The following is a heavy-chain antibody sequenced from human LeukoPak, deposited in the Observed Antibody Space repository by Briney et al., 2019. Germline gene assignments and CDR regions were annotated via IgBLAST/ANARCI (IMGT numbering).Heavy chain of an antibody. CDR2: ITSSTYI. V-gene: IGHV3-21*01. J-gene: IGHJ4*02. D-gene: IGHD5-12*01. CDR3: TRDPDSGLPSDDY. CDR1: GFTFSRNN. Sequence: GGSLRLSCAASGFTFSRNNMNWVRRAPGKGLEWVSSITSSTYIYYADSVKGRFTISRDNAKNSVYLQMNSLRVEDSAVYYCTRDPDSGLPSDDYWGQGTLVTVSS.